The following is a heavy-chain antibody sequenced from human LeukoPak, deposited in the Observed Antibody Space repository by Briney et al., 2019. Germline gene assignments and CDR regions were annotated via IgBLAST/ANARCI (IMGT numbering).Heavy chain of an antibody. Sequence: SETLSLTCTVSGGSISSSSYYWGWIRQPPGKGLEWIGSIYYSGSTYYNPSLKSRVTISVDTSKNQFSLKLSSVTAADTAVYYCARSRWSWFGEVDYWGQGTLVTVSS. CDR2: IYYSGST. D-gene: IGHD3-10*01. CDR3: ARSRWSWFGEVDY. CDR1: GGSISSSSYY. J-gene: IGHJ4*02. V-gene: IGHV4-39*01.